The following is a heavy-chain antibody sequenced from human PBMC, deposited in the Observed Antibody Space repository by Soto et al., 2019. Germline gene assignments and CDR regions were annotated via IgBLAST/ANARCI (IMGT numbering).Heavy chain of an antibody. CDR2: IYYSGST. Sequence: PSDTLSLTCTVSGGSISSYYWSWIRQPPGKGLEWIGYIYYSGSTNYNPSLKSRVTISVDTSKTQFSLKLSSVTAADTAVYYCARGRTRGTPFDYWGQASLLTVSS. V-gene: IGHV4-59*08. CDR1: GGSISSYY. CDR3: ARGRTRGTPFDY. D-gene: IGHD2-2*01. J-gene: IGHJ4*02.